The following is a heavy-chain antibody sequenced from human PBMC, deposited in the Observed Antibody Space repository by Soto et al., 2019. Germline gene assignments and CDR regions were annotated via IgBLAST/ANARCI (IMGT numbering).Heavy chain of an antibody. J-gene: IGHJ1*01. Sequence: QVQLVQSGAEVKKPGSSVKVSCKASGGTFSSYAISWVRQAPGQGLEWMGVIIPIFGTANYAQKFQGRVTITADESTSTAYMELSSLRSEDTAVYYCARDTNDFWSGYYSGLEYFQHWGQGTLVTVSS. CDR2: IIPIFGTA. V-gene: IGHV1-69*01. D-gene: IGHD3-3*01. CDR1: GGTFSSYA. CDR3: ARDTNDFWSGYYSGLEYFQH.